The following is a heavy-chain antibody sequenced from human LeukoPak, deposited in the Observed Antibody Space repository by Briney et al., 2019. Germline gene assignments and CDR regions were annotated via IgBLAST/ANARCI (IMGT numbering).Heavy chain of an antibody. CDR3: ATDRGWRTSGYYLYYFEY. CDR2: INQDGSEK. Sequence: GGSLRLSCTASGFPFSSYWMSWVRQAPGKGLEWVANINQDGSEKYYVNSVKGRFTISRDNAKNSLYLQMSSLRAEDTAVYYCATDRGWRTSGYYLYYFEYWGQGTLVTFSS. J-gene: IGHJ4*02. V-gene: IGHV3-7*01. D-gene: IGHD3-3*01. CDR1: GFPFSSYW.